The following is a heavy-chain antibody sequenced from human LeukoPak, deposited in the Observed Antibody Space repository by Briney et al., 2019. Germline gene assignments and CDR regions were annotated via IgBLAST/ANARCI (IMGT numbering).Heavy chain of an antibody. CDR1: GGSISSGSYY. Sequence: SETLPLTCTVSGGSISSGSYYWSWIRQPAGKGLEWIGRIYTSGSTNYNPSLKSRVTISVDTSKNQFSLKLSSVTAADTAVYYCARGVGYWGQGTLVTVSS. CDR3: ARGVGY. V-gene: IGHV4-61*02. CDR2: IYTSGST. J-gene: IGHJ4*02.